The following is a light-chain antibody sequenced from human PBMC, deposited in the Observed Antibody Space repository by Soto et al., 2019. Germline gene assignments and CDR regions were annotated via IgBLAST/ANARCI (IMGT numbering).Light chain of an antibody. J-gene: IGKJ2*01. Sequence: DVVMTQSPLSLPVTLGQPASISCRSSQSLAYSDGNTYLNWFQQRPDQSPRRLIYKVSNRDSGAPDRFSGSGSGTDFTLKISRVEAEDVGVYYCMQGTRWPPYTFGQGTKLEIK. V-gene: IGKV2-30*01. CDR1: QSLAYSDGNTY. CDR3: MQGTRWPPYT. CDR2: KVS.